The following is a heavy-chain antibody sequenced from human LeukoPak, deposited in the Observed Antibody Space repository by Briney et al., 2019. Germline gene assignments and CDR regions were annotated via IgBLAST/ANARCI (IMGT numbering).Heavy chain of an antibody. J-gene: IGHJ4*02. CDR1: GFTFSSYW. Sequence: GSLRLSCAASGFTFSSYWMHWVRQAPGKGLVWVSRINTDGSSTSYADSVKGRFTISRDNAKNSLYLQMNSLRAEDTAVYYCARGSSSWYEGYFDYWGQGTLVTVSS. V-gene: IGHV3-74*01. CDR3: ARGSSSWYEGYFDY. CDR2: INTDGSST. D-gene: IGHD6-13*01.